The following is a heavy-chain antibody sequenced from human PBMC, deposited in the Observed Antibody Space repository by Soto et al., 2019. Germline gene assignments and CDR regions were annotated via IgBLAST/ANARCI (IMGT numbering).Heavy chain of an antibody. CDR2: ISDDGGRNK. CDR1: GFISSDYG. D-gene: IGHD3-16*01. V-gene: IGHV3-30*18. CDR3: TKARINMRDAFDI. J-gene: IGHJ3*02. Sequence: QMQLVESGGGVVQPGRSLRLSCAASGFISSDYGIHWVRQAPGKGLEWVAFISDDGGRNKVYAASVKGRFTISRDNSVNTVHLQMNSLSNEDTAVYYCTKARINMRDAFDIWGQGAMVTVSS.